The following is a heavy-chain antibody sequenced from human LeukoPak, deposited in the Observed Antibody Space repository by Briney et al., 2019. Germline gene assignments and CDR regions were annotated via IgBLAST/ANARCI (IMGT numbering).Heavy chain of an antibody. CDR2: INPNSGGT. CDR1: GYTFTGYY. V-gene: IGHV1-2*02. CDR3: ARARYWGTSVSIDS. J-gene: IGHJ4*02. D-gene: IGHD5/OR15-5a*01. Sequence: ASVRVSCKASGYTFTGYYMHWVRQAPGQGLEWMGWINPNSGGTNYAQKFQGRVTMTRDTSISTAHMELSRLRSDDTAVYYCARARYWGTSVSIDSWGQGTLVAVSS.